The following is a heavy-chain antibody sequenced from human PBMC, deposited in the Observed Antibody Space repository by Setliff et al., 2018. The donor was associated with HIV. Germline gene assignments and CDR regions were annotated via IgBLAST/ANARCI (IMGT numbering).Heavy chain of an antibody. CDR3: ARVQMAYAAFDV. Sequence: PSETLSLTCTVSGVSISNYYWSWIRQPAGKGLEWIGRIYTSGNTNYNPSLKSRVTMSVDTSKKQFSLKLTSVTAADTAVYYCARVQMAYAAFDVWGQGTMVTV. J-gene: IGHJ3*01. CDR1: GVSISNYY. V-gene: IGHV4-4*07. CDR2: IYTSGNT. D-gene: IGHD4-17*01.